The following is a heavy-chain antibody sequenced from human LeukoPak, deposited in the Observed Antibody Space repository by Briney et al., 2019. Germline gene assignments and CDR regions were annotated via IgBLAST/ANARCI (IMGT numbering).Heavy chain of an antibody. CDR2: ISSSSSCI. V-gene: IGHV3-21*01. D-gene: IGHD1-26*01. J-gene: IGHJ4*02. CDR1: GFTFSSYS. CDR3: ARSSIVGATFIDY. Sequence: GGSLRLSCAASGFTFSSYSMNWVRQAPGKGLEWVSSISSSSSCIYYADSVKGRFTISRDNAKNSLYLQMNSLRAEDTAVYYCARSSIVGATFIDYWGQGTLVTVSS.